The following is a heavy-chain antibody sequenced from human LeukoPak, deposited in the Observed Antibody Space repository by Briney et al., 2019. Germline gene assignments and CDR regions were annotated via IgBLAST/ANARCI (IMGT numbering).Heavy chain of an antibody. D-gene: IGHD2-21*02. V-gene: IGHV4-59*01. J-gene: IGHJ4*02. CDR2: IYYSGST. Sequence: VTPSETLSLTCTVSGVSISSYYWSWIRQPPGKGLEWIGYIYYSGSTNYNPSLKSRVTISVDTSKNQFSLKLSSVTAADTAVYYCAREPCGGDCYSGYFDYWGQGTLVTVSS. CDR3: AREPCGGDCYSGYFDY. CDR1: GVSISSYY.